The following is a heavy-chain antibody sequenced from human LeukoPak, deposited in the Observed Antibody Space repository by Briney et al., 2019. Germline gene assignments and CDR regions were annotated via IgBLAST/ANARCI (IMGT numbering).Heavy chain of an antibody. CDR3: ARESHIGSSSWLNHAFDI. CDR1: GGTFSSYA. CDR2: IIPIFGTA. J-gene: IGHJ3*02. D-gene: IGHD6-13*01. V-gene: IGHV1-69*05. Sequence: GASVTVSCKASGGTFSSYAISWVRQAPGQGLEWMGGIIPIFGTANYAQKFQGRVTITTDESTSTAYMELSSLRSEDTAVYYCARESHIGSSSWLNHAFDIWGQGTMVTVSS.